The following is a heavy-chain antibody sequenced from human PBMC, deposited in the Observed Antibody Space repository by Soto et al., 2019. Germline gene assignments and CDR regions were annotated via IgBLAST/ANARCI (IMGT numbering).Heavy chain of an antibody. Sequence: EVQLVESGGGLVQPGGSLRLSCAASGFTVSTKYMSWVRQAPGKGLEWVSVIYSGGSTFYADSVRGRFTISRDNSKNTVNLQMNSLRAEDTAVYDCARDPWAADYWGQGTLVTGSS. CDR2: IYSGGST. CDR1: GFTVSTKY. CDR3: ARDPWAADY. J-gene: IGHJ4*02. V-gene: IGHV3-66*01. D-gene: IGHD3-16*01.